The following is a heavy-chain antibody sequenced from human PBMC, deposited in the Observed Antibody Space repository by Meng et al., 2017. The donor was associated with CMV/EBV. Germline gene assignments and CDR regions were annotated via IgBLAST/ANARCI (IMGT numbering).Heavy chain of an antibody. CDR2: IHDRMNT. CDR1: GESISSNNW. J-gene: IGHJ4*02. CDR3: AGDDFLSGKVY. V-gene: IGHV4-4*02. D-gene: IGHD3-3*01. Sequence: SETLSLTCAMSGESISSNNWWSWVRQPPGKGLEWLGEIHDRMNTHYNPSLKSRVTMSIDKFKNQFSLELTSVTAADTAVYYCAGDDFLSGKVYWGQGTRVTVSS.